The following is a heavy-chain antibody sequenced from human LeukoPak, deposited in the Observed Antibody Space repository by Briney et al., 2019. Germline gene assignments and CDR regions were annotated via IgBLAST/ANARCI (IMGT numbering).Heavy chain of an antibody. D-gene: IGHD7-27*01. J-gene: IGHJ5*01. Sequence: GGSLRLSCAASGFTFSTYTMYWVRHPPGKRLEWVSIIGNNGGGIHYADSVKGRFTISKDNSKNALYLQMNSLRVEDTAVYYCAIDPNWGTHSRGQGVLVTVSS. CDR1: GFTFSTYT. CDR2: IGNNGGGI. V-gene: IGHV3-23*01. CDR3: AIDPNWGTHS.